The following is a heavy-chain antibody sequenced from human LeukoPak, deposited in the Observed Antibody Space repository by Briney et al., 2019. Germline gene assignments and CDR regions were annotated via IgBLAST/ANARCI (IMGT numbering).Heavy chain of an antibody. V-gene: IGHV4-59*01. CDR2: IYYSGST. CDR3: ARGTAVAGT. D-gene: IGHD6-19*01. CDR1: GGSISSYY. Sequence: SETLSLTCTVSGGSISSYYWSWIRQPPGKGLEWIGYIYYSGSTNYNPSLKSRVTILVDTSKNQFSLRLSSVTAADTAVYYCARGTAVAGTWGQGTLVTVSS. J-gene: IGHJ5*02.